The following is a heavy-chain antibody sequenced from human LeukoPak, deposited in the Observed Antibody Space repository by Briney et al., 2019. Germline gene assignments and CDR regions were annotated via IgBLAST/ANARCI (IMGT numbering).Heavy chain of an antibody. J-gene: IGHJ5*02. V-gene: IGHV4-38-2*02. CDR2: IYHSGST. D-gene: IGHD2-2*02. CDR3: ARNLIVVVPAAIIWFDP. Sequence: ASETLSLTCTVSGYSISSGYYWGWIRQPPGKGLEWIGSIYHSGSTYYNPSLKSRVTISVDTSKNQFSVKLSSVTAADTAVYYCARNLIVVVPAAIIWFDPWGQGTLVTVSS. CDR1: GYSISSGYY.